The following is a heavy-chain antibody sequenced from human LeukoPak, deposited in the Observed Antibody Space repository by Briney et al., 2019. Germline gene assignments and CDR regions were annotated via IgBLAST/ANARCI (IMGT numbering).Heavy chain of an antibody. Sequence: GGSLRLSCAASGFTFSSDWMHWVRQAPGQGLEWVSRISSDGSGKKYAHSLNSPITLSIHNTKNTLSLQMNSLRAEDSAVYYCARAITGTWNVMDVWGQGTTVTVSS. D-gene: IGHD1-7*01. J-gene: IGHJ6*02. V-gene: IGHV3-74*03. CDR1: GFTFSSDW. CDR2: ISSDGSGK. CDR3: ARAITGTWNVMDV.